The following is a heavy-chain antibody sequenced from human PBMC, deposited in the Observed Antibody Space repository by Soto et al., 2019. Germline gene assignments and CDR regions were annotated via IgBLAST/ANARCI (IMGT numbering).Heavy chain of an antibody. Sequence: GGSLRLSCAASGFTFSSYAMSWVRQAPGKGLEWVSAISGSGGSTYYADSVKGRFTISRDNSKNTLYLQMNSLRAEDTAVYYCAKVIGLGYCRGGSCFFLAFDIWGHVTMVTVSS. CDR2: ISGSGGST. CDR3: AKVIGLGYCRGGSCFFLAFDI. V-gene: IGHV3-23*01. D-gene: IGHD2-15*01. J-gene: IGHJ3*02. CDR1: GFTFSSYA.